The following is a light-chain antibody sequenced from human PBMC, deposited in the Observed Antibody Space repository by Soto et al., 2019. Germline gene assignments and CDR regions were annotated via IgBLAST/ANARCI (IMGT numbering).Light chain of an antibody. V-gene: IGKV3-15*01. CDR2: GSS. CDR1: QSISIN. Sequence: EIVLTQSPATLSVSTGERVTLSCRASQSISINLAWNQQKPGQPPRRLISGSSTSAAGIPARFSGSGSGTEFTLTISSLQSEDFAVYYCHQYHEWPLTFGPGTKVDIK. J-gene: IGKJ3*01. CDR3: HQYHEWPLT.